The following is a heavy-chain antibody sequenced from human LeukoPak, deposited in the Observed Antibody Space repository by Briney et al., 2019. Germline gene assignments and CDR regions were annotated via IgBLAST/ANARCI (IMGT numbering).Heavy chain of an antibody. Sequence: GGPLRLSCAASGFTFSSYSMNWVRQAPGKGLEWVSYISSSSSTIYYADSVKGRFTISRDNAKNSLYLQMNSLRAEDTAVYYCARGRSYCSSTSCYLVYWGQGTLVTVSS. V-gene: IGHV3-48*01. CDR1: GFTFSSYS. J-gene: IGHJ4*02. CDR3: ARGRSYCSSTSCYLVY. CDR2: ISSSSSTI. D-gene: IGHD2-2*01.